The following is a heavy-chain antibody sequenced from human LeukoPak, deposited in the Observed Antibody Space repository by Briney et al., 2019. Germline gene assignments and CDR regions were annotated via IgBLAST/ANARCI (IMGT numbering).Heavy chain of an antibody. CDR1: GFTFSSYT. V-gene: IGHV3-23*01. CDR3: AKDQIVAKGYYYYYYMDV. Sequence: PGGSLRLSCAASGFTFSSYTMSWVRQAPGKGLEWVSAISGSGGSTYYADSVKGRFTISRDNSKNTLYLQMNSLRAEDTAVYYCAKDQIVAKGYYYYYYMDVWGKGTTVIVSS. D-gene: IGHD5-12*01. J-gene: IGHJ6*03. CDR2: ISGSGGST.